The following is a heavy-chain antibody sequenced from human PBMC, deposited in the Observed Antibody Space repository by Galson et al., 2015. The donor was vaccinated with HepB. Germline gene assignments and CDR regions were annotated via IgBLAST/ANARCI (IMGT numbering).Heavy chain of an antibody. V-gene: IGHV1-18*01. CDR1: GYTFTNHV. J-gene: IGHJ5*02. Sequence: SVKVSCKASGYTFTNHVISWVRQAPGQGLEWMGWISAYNGSTKYAQKVQGRVTMTTDTSTSTAYMELRSLRSDDTAVYYCARSTVTTGSDWFDPWGQGTLVTVSS. D-gene: IGHD4-11*01. CDR2: ISAYNGST. CDR3: ARSTVTTGSDWFDP.